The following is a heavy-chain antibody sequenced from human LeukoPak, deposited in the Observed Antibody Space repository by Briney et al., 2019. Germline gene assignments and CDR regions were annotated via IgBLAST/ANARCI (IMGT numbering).Heavy chain of an antibody. Sequence: SQTLSLTCTVSGGSISSGDYYWSWIRQPPGKGLEWIGYIYYSGSTYYNPSLKSRVTISVDTSKNQFSLKLSSVTAADTAVYYCARGVVVVVAATYYYCYGMDVWGQGTTVTVSS. D-gene: IGHD2-15*01. CDR3: ARGVVVVVAATYYYCYGMDV. J-gene: IGHJ6*02. CDR1: GGSISSGDYY. CDR2: IYYSGST. V-gene: IGHV4-30-4*01.